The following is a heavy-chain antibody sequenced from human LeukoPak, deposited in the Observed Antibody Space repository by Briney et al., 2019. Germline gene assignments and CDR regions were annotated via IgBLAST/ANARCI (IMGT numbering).Heavy chain of an antibody. Sequence: SETLSLTCAVYGGSLSGYYWSWIRQPPGKGLEWIGEINHSGSTNYNPSLKSRVTISVDTSKNQFSLKLGSVTAADTAVYYCARVPYCSGGSCNYYYYYGMDVWGQGTTVTVSS. V-gene: IGHV4-34*01. CDR3: ARVPYCSGGSCNYYYYYGMDV. CDR1: GGSLSGYY. J-gene: IGHJ6*02. CDR2: INHSGST. D-gene: IGHD2-15*01.